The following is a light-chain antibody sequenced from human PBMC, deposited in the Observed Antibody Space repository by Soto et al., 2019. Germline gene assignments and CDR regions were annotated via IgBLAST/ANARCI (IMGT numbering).Light chain of an antibody. Sequence: QSVLTQPPSVSGAPGQRVTISCTGSSSNIGAGYDVHWYQQLPGTAPKLLIYGNTNRPSGVPDRFSGSKSGTSASLAITGLQAADEADYYRQSYDSSLRGSIFGGGTKVTVL. CDR1: SSNIGAGYD. J-gene: IGLJ2*01. V-gene: IGLV1-40*01. CDR3: QSYDSSLRGSI. CDR2: GNT.